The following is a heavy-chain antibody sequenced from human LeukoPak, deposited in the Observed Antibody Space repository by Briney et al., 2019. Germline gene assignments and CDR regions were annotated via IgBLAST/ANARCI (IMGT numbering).Heavy chain of an antibody. V-gene: IGHV4-30-4*08. CDR1: GGSISSGDYY. Sequence: SQTLSLTCTVSGGSISSGDYYWSWIRQPPGKGLEWIGYIYYSGSTYYNPSLKSRVTISVDTSKNQFSLKLSSVTAADTAVCYCARRGYYYDSSGLTGYYMDVWGEGTTVTVSS. J-gene: IGHJ6*03. D-gene: IGHD3-22*01. CDR3: ARRGYYYDSSGLTGYYMDV. CDR2: IYYSGST.